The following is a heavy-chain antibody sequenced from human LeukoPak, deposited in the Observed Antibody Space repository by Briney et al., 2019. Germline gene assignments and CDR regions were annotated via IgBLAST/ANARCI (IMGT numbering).Heavy chain of an antibody. D-gene: IGHD3-16*02. V-gene: IGHV3-48*03. CDR1: GFTFSRHA. J-gene: IGHJ3*02. CDR2: ISGSGSSI. Sequence: PGGSLRLSCAASGFTFSRHAMSWVRQAPGKGLEWISYISGSGSSIFYADSLQGRFTVSRDNAKNSVYLQMNSLRAEDTAVYYCAREGGFGYDDAFDTWGHGTTVTVSS. CDR3: AREGGFGYDDAFDT.